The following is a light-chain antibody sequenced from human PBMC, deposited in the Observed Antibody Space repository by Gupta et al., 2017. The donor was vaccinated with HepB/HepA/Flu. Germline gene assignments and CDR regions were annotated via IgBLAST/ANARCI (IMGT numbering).Light chain of an antibody. V-gene: IGLV1-40*01. CDR1: GSNIGAGYA. CDR3: QSYDRTLSAYV. CDR2: DNH. J-gene: IGLJ1*01. Sequence: QSVLTQPPSVSGAPGQRVTISCTGSGSNIGAGYAVHWYQHLPGTAPKLLIYDNHNRPSGVPDRFPGSNSGTSASLAITGLQAEDEADYHCQSYDRTLSAYVFGSGTKVTVL.